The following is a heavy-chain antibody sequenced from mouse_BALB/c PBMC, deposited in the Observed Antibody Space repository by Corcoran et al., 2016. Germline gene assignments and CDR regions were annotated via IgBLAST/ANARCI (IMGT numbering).Heavy chain of an antibody. Sequence: EVQLQQSGPELVKPGASVKMSCKASGYTFTSYVMYWVKQKPGQGLEWIGYINPYNDGTKYNEKFKGKATLTSDKSSSTAYMELSSLTSEDSAVYYCARSYDRYAMDYWGQGTSVTVSS. CDR1: GYTFTSYV. D-gene: IGHD2-3*01. CDR2: INPYNDGT. CDR3: ARSYDRYAMDY. J-gene: IGHJ4*01. V-gene: IGHV1S136*01.